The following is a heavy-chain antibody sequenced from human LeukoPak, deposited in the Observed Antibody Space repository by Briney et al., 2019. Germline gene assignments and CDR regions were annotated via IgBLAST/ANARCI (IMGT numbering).Heavy chain of an antibody. CDR3: ARDQQDGYNSGAFDI. CDR2: IYYSGST. J-gene: IGHJ3*02. D-gene: IGHD5-24*01. CDR1: GGSISSYY. V-gene: IGHV4-59*01. Sequence: SETLSLTCTVSGGSISSYYWSWIRQPPGKGLEWIGYIYYSGSTNYNPSLKSRVTISVDTSKNQFSLKLSSVTAADTAVYYCARDQQDGYNSGAFDIWGQGTMVTVSS.